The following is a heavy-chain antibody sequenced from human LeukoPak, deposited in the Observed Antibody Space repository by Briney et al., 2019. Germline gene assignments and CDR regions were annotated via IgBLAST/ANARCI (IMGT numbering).Heavy chain of an antibody. Sequence: QPGGSLRLSCAASGFTFSSYWMHWVRQAPGKGLVWVSRINSDGSSITYADSVKGRFTISRDNAKNTLYLQMNSLRVEDTAVYYCASEGRVSGYDFDCWGQGTLVTVSS. J-gene: IGHJ4*02. CDR1: GFTFSSYW. V-gene: IGHV3-74*03. CDR3: ASEGRVSGYDFDC. D-gene: IGHD5-12*01. CDR2: INSDGSSI.